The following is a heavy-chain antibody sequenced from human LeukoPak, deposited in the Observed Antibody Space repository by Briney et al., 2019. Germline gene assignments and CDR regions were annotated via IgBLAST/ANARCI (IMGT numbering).Heavy chain of an antibody. D-gene: IGHD3-3*01. CDR1: GFTFSSYS. Sequence: GGSLRLSCVASGFTFSSYSMNWVRQAPGKGLEWVSYISSSSSTIYYADSVKGRFTISRDNAKNSLYLQMNSLRAEDTAVYYCARLRFLEWSYYYYMDVWGKGTTVTVSS. CDR3: ARLRFLEWSYYYYMDV. J-gene: IGHJ6*03. V-gene: IGHV3-48*01. CDR2: ISSSSSTI.